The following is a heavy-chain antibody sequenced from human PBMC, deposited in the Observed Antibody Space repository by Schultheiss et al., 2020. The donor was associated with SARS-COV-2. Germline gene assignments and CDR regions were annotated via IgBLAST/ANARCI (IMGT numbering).Heavy chain of an antibody. CDR1: GFTFSSYA. CDR3: VKGSGSSLYYYYYGMDV. V-gene: IGHV3-64D*06. Sequence: GESLKISCSASGFTFSSYAMHWVRQAPGKGLEYVSAISSNGGSTYYADSVKGRFTISRDNSKNTLYLQMSSLRAEDTAVYYCVKGSGSSLYYYYYGMDVWGQGTTVTVSS. D-gene: IGHD6-13*01. J-gene: IGHJ6*02. CDR2: ISSNGGST.